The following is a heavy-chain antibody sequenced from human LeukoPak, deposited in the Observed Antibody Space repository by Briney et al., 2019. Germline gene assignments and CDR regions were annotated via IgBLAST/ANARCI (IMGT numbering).Heavy chain of an antibody. D-gene: IGHD6-13*01. CDR3: AKGAAGADFDY. Sequence: GGPLRLSCAASGFTFINYWMHWVRQAPGKGLVWVSRINGVGTTISYADSVKGRFTISRDNAKNTLYLQMNSLRAEDTAVYYCAKGAAGADFDYWGQGTLVTVSP. V-gene: IGHV3-74*01. CDR1: GFTFINYW. CDR2: INGVGTTI. J-gene: IGHJ4*02.